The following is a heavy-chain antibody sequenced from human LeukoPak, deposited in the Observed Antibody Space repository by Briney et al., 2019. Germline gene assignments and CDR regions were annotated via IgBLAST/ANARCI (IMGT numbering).Heavy chain of an antibody. CDR2: IYYSGST. CDR3: ASGHARITMIVVVIFDAFDI. J-gene: IGHJ3*02. CDR1: GGSISSSSYY. V-gene: IGHV4-39*01. D-gene: IGHD3-22*01. Sequence: PSETLSLTCTVSGGSISSSSYYWGWLRQPPGMGLEWVGSIYYSGSTYDNPSLKSRVTISVDTSKNQFSLKLSSVTAADTAVYYCASGHARITMIVVVIFDAFDIWGQGTMVTVSS.